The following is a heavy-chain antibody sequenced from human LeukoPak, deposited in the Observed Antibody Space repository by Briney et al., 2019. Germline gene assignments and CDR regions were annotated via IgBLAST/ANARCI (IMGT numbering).Heavy chain of an antibody. Sequence: ASVKVSCKASGYTFTNNYMHWVRQAPGQGLEWMGIINPSGDNTWYAQKFQGRVTITADESTSTAYMELSSLRSEDTAVYYCARDARHKYCSSTSCYRGWFDPWGQGTLVTVSS. V-gene: IGHV1-46*01. J-gene: IGHJ5*02. D-gene: IGHD2-2*01. CDR3: ARDARHKYCSSTSCYRGWFDP. CDR2: INPSGDNT. CDR1: GYTFTNNY.